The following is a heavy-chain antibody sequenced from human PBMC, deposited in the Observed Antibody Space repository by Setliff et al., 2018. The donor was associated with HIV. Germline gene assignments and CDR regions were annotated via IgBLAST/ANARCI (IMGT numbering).Heavy chain of an antibody. CDR3: AKGGASSHWLGP. CDR1: GGSISSHY. V-gene: IGHV4-59*11. CDR2: ISYSGST. Sequence: LSLTCTVSGGSISSHYWSWVRQTPGKGLEWIGSISYSGSTNHNPSLKSRVTISMDTSKNQFSLKLHSVTAADTAIYHCAKGGASSHWLGPWGQGTLVTVSS. D-gene: IGHD3-16*01. J-gene: IGHJ5*02.